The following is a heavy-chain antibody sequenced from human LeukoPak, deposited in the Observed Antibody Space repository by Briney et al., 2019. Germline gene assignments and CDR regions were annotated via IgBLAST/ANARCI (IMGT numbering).Heavy chain of an antibody. CDR3: ARGLPESGYSYGYGSYYFDY. Sequence: ASVKVSCKASGGTFSSYAISWVRQAPGQGLEWMGWISAYNGNTNYAQKLQGRVTMTTDTSTSTAYMELRSLRSDDTAVYYCARGLPESGYSYGYGSYYFDYWGQGTLVTVSS. CDR2: ISAYNGNT. D-gene: IGHD5-18*01. J-gene: IGHJ4*02. V-gene: IGHV1-18*01. CDR1: GGTFSSYA.